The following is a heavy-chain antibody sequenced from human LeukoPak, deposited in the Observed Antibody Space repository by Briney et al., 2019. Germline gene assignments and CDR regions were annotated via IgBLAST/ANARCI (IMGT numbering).Heavy chain of an antibody. CDR1: GFTFNDYS. Sequence: GRSLRLSCAASGFTFNDYSMHWVRQAPGKGLEWVSGISWNSGSIGYADSVKGRFSISRDNAKNSLYLQMDSLNPGDTAVYYCAKGLLWSEVYYYYGMDVWGQGTTVTVSS. J-gene: IGHJ6*02. V-gene: IGHV3-9*01. D-gene: IGHD3-10*01. CDR2: ISWNSGSI. CDR3: AKGLLWSEVYYYYGMDV.